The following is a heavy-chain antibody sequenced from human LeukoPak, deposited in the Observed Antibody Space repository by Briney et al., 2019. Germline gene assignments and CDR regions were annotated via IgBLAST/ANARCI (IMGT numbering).Heavy chain of an antibody. Sequence: PGGSLRLSCAASGFSFSSNYMTWVRQAPGKGLEWVSIIYSAYSGGSTYYADSVKGRFTISRDNSKNMLYLQMNSLRAEDTAVYSCARGTVTAPDYWGQGTLVTVSS. V-gene: IGHV3-53*01. J-gene: IGHJ4*02. D-gene: IGHD4-17*01. CDR2: IYSAYSGGST. CDR3: ARGTVTAPDY. CDR1: GFSFSSNY.